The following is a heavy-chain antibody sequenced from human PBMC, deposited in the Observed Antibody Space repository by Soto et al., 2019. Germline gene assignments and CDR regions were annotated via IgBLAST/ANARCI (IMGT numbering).Heavy chain of an antibody. CDR3: AKGLTLDNSGWYSSHYYHGMDV. J-gene: IGHJ6*02. V-gene: IGHV3-9*01. CDR2: ISWNSGSI. D-gene: IGHD6-19*01. Sequence: EVQLVESGGGLVQPGRSLRLSCRTSGFTFDDFVMHWVRQVPGKGLEWVSGISWNSGSIGYADSVRGRFNISRDSAKSSLYLQMNSLRAEDTAFYYCAKGLTLDNSGWYSSHYYHGMDVWGQGTTVTVSS. CDR1: GFTFDDFV.